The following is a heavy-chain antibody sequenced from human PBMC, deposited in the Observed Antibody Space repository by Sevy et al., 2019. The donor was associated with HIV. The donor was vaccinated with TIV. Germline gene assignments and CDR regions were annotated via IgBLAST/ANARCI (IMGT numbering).Heavy chain of an antibody. J-gene: IGHJ1*01. CDR3: AKNHYELVSYFEH. D-gene: IGHD3-22*01. V-gene: IGHV3-23*01. Sequence: GGSLRLSCSTSRVSFTNPAMSWLRQAPGKGLEWVASISGSGGTKYYAGSVRGRFSISRDDSEDTVYLQMSSLRAEDTAVCYCAKNHYELVSYFEHWGQGTLVTVSS. CDR1: RVSFTNPA. CDR2: ISGSGGTK.